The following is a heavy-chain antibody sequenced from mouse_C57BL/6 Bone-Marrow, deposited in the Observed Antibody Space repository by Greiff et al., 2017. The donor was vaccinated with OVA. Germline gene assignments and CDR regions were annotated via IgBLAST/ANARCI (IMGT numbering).Heavy chain of an antibody. CDR3: ARRPGGFAY. Sequence: EVKLMESGGDLVKPGGSLKLSCAASGFTFSSYGMSWVRQTPDKRLEWVATISSGGSYTYYPDSVKGRFTISRDNAKNTLYLQMSSLKSEDTAMYYCARRPGGFAYWGQGTLVTVSA. J-gene: IGHJ3*01. CDR1: GFTFSSYG. V-gene: IGHV5-6*02. CDR2: ISSGGSYT.